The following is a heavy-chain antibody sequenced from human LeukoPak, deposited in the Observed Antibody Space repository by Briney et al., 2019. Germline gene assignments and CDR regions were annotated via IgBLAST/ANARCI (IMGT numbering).Heavy chain of an antibody. CDR1: GFTFISYA. CDR3: AKDSLSGYDFSADY. J-gene: IGHJ4*02. Sequence: GGSLRLSCAASGFTFISYAMSWVRPAPGEGLEWVSAISGSGGSTYYADSVKGRFTISRDNSKNTLYLQMNSLRAEDTAVYYCAKDSLSGYDFSADYWGQGTLVTVSS. V-gene: IGHV3-23*01. D-gene: IGHD5-12*01. CDR2: ISGSGGST.